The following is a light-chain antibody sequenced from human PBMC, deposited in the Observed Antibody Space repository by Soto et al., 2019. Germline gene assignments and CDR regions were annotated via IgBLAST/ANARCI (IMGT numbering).Light chain of an antibody. CDR3: QKYNSAPWT. CDR2: TAS. CDR1: QGISNY. Sequence: DIPMTQSPSSLSASVGDRVTITCRASQGISNYLAWYQQKPGKVPKLLIYTASTLQSGVPSRFSGSRSGTDVTLTISSLQPEDVATYYCQKYNSAPWTFGQGTKVEIK. J-gene: IGKJ1*01. V-gene: IGKV1-27*01.